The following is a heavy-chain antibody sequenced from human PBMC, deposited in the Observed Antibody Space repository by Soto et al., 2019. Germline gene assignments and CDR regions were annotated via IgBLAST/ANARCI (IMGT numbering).Heavy chain of an antibody. CDR1: GFTFSSYA. V-gene: IGHV3-23*01. Sequence: GGSLRLSCAASGFTFSSYAMSWVRQAPGKGLEWVSAISGSGSSTYYADSVKGRFTISRENSKSTLYLQMNSLRVDDTAVYYCATPAGRFAFDIWGQGTMVTVSS. J-gene: IGHJ3*02. CDR3: ATPAGRFAFDI. CDR2: ISGSGSST.